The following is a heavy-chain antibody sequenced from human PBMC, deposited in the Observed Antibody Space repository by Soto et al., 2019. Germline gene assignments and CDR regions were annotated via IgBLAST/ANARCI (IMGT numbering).Heavy chain of an antibody. J-gene: IGHJ4*02. CDR3: AKDRYSSGWYDY. Sequence: EVQLLESGGGLVQPGGSLRLSCAASGFTFSSYAMSWVRQAPGKGLEWVSAISGSGGSTYYADSVKGRLTISRDNSKNTLYLQMNSLRAEDTAVYYCAKDRYSSGWYDYWGQGTLVTVSS. CDR2: ISGSGGST. CDR1: GFTFSSYA. V-gene: IGHV3-23*01. D-gene: IGHD6-19*01.